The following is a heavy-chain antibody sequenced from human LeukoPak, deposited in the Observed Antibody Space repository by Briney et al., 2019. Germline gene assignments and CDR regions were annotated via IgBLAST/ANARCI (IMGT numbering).Heavy chain of an antibody. CDR1: GYTFTGYY. V-gene: IGHV1-2*02. J-gene: IGHJ5*02. CDR2: INPNSGGT. CDR3: ARDPRRGYSGYDRGWFDR. D-gene: IGHD5-12*01. Sequence: ASVKVSCKASGYTFTGYYMHWVRQAPGQGLEWMGWINPNSGGTNYAQKFQGRVTMTRDTSISTAYMELSRLRSDDTAVYYCARDPRRGYSGYDRGWFDRWGQGTLVTVSS.